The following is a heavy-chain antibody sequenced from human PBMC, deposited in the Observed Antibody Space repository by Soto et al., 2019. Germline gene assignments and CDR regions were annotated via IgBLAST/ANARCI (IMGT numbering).Heavy chain of an antibody. CDR3: PRGMGQPLDY. D-gene: IGHD6-13*01. V-gene: IGHV1-18*01. J-gene: IGHJ4*02. CDR2: ISTYNGNT. Sequence: QVQLVQSGAEVKKPGASVKVSCKASGYTFTSYDISWVRQAPGQGLEWMGWISTYNGNTNYAQKLRGRVTLTPDSSTSTADLELRSLRSDDTAVDYCPRGMGQPLDYWGLGTVVTVSS. CDR1: GYTFTSYD.